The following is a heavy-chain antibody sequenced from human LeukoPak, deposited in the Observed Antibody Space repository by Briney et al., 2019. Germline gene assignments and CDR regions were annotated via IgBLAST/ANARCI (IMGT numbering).Heavy chain of an antibody. D-gene: IGHD2-15*01. J-gene: IGHJ5*02. CDR1: GYTFTGYY. V-gene: IGHV1-2*06. CDR3: ARPYCSGGSCHNWFDP. CDR2: INPNSGGT. Sequence: ASVKVSCKASGYTFTGYYMHWVRQAPGQGLEWMGRINPNSGGTNYEQKFQGRVTMTRDTSISTAYMELSRLRSDDTAVYYCARPYCSGGSCHNWFDPWGQGTLVTVSS.